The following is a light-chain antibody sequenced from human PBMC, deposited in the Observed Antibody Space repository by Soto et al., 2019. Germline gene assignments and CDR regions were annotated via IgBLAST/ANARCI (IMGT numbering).Light chain of an antibody. CDR3: QSYDISLSGWV. J-gene: IGLJ3*02. V-gene: IGLV1-40*01. CDR2: GNS. CDR1: SSNIGAGYD. Sequence: QSVLTQPPSVSGAPGQRVTISCTGSSSNIGAGYDVHWYQQLPGTAPKLLIYGNSNRPSGVPDRFSGSKSGTSASLAITGLRADDEADYYCQSYDISLSGWVFGGGTKVTVL.